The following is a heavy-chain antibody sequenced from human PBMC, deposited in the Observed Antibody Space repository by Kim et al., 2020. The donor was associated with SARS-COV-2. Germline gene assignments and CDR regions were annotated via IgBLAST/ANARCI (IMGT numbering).Heavy chain of an antibody. CDR2: INPNSGGT. CDR1: GYTFTGYY. D-gene: IGHD2-2*01. V-gene: IGHV1-2*06. CDR3: ARQYCSSTSCHRYFDY. J-gene: IGHJ4*02. Sequence: ASVKVSCKASGYTFTGYYMHWVRQAPGQGLEWMGRINPNSGGTNYAQKFQGRVTMTRDTSISTAYMELSRLRSDDTAVYYCARQYCSSTSCHRYFDYWGQGTLVTVSS.